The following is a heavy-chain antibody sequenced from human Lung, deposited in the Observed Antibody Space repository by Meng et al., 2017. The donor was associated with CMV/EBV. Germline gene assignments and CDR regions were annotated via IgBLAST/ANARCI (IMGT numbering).Heavy chain of an antibody. CDR1: GFTFDNYG. CDR3: AKDLLLFGGANAYFDY. Sequence: GGSLGLXCAASGFTFDNYGMHWVRQTPGKGLEWVAFIRHDGTNKYYGDSVKGRFTISRDNSKNTVYLQMNSLRPEETAIYYCAKDLLLFGGANAYFDYWGQGTXVTVSS. J-gene: IGHJ4*02. CDR2: IRHDGTNK. V-gene: IGHV3-30*02. D-gene: IGHD3-16*01.